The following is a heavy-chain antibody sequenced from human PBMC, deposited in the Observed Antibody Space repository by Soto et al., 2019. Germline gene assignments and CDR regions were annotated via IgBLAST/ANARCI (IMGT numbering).Heavy chain of an antibody. CDR3: ARDKIPYSSSSGSYNWFDP. V-gene: IGHV1-18*01. CDR1: GYTFTSYG. D-gene: IGHD6-6*01. CDR2: IIAYNGKT. J-gene: IGHJ5*02. Sequence: ASLKVSCKASGYTFTSYGISWVRQAPGQGLEWMGWIIAYNGKTNYAQKLQGRVTITTDKSTSTAYMELSSLRSEDTAVYYCARDKIPYSSSSGSYNWFDPWGQGTLVNVSS.